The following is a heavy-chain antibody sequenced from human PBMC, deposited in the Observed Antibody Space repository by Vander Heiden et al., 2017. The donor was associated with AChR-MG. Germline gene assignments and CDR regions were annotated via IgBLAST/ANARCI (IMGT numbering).Heavy chain of an antibody. J-gene: IGHJ4*02. CDR3: AKDVGGYYPIFDY. Sequence: VHLSAPAGGLVHPGGSLRPPSAAAAFTFSSYAMRWVRQAPGKGLEWVSAISGSGGSTYYADSVKGRFTISRDNSKNTLYLQMNSLRAEDTAVYYCAKDVGGYYPIFDYWGQGTLVTVSS. CDR1: AFTFSSYA. CDR2: ISGSGGST. V-gene: IGHV3-23*01. D-gene: IGHD3-22*01.